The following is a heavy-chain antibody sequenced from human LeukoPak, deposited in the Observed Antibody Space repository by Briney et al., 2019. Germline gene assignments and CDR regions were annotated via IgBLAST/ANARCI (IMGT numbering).Heavy chain of an antibody. V-gene: IGHV1-18*01. CDR2: ISAYNGNT. Sequence: ASVKVSCKAPGYTFTSYGISWVRQAPGQGLEWMGWISAYNGNTNYAQKLQGRVIMTTDTSTSTAYMELRSLRSDDTAVYYCARDRRGSGSYYTKLFDYWGQGTLVTVSS. J-gene: IGHJ4*02. D-gene: IGHD3-10*01. CDR3: ARDRRGSGSYYTKLFDY. CDR1: GYTFTSYG.